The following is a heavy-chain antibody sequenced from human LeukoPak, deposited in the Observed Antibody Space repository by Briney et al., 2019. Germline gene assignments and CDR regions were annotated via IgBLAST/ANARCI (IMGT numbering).Heavy chain of an antibody. J-gene: IGHJ4*02. V-gene: IGHV1-8*01. CDR1: GYTFTSDD. CDR3: ARGTYYYGSGSYWSGGY. D-gene: IGHD3-10*01. Sequence: ASVKVSCKASGYTFTSDDINWVRQATGQGLEWMGWMNPNSGNTGYAQKFQGRVTMTRNTSISTAYMELSSLRSEDTAVYYCARGTYYYGSGSYWSGGYWGQGTLVTVSS. CDR2: MNPNSGNT.